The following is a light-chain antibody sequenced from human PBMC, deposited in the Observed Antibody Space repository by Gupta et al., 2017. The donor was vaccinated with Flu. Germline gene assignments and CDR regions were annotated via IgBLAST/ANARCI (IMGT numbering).Light chain of an antibody. CDR3: QQCNSYSVT. Sequence: DIQMTQSPSTLSASVGDRVTITCRASQSISNWLAWYQQKPGKAPKLLIYKASTFESGVPSRFSGSGTGTEFTLTISSLQPDDSATYYCQQCNSYSVTFAGGTKVEIK. J-gene: IGKJ4*01. V-gene: IGKV1-5*03. CDR2: KAS. CDR1: QSISNW.